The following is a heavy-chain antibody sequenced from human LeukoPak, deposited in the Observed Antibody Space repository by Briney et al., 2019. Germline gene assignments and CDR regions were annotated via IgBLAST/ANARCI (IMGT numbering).Heavy chain of an antibody. CDR2: IYYSGST. CDR3: ARDYRVEAAGKDYYYGMDV. D-gene: IGHD6-13*01. CDR1: GGPLSSSSYY. V-gene: IGHV4-39*07. J-gene: IGHJ6*02. Sequence: PSETPSLTCTVSGGPLSSSSYYWGWIRQPPGKGLEWIGSIYYSGSTYYNPSLKSRVTISVDTSKNQFSLKLSSVTAADTAVYYCARDYRVEAAGKDYYYGMDVWGQGTTVTVSS.